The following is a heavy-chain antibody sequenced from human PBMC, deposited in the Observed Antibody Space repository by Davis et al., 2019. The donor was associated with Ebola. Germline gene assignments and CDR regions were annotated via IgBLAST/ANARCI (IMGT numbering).Heavy chain of an antibody. CDR3: AAGSSGYYYFFDY. Sequence: SVKVSCKASGYTFTYRYLHWVRQAPGQALEWMGWITPFNGNTNYAQKFQDRVTITRDRSMSTAYMELSSLRSEDTAMYYCAAGSSGYYYFFDYWGQGTLVTVSS. V-gene: IGHV1-45*02. J-gene: IGHJ4*02. CDR2: ITPFNGNT. CDR1: GYTFTYRY. D-gene: IGHD3-22*01.